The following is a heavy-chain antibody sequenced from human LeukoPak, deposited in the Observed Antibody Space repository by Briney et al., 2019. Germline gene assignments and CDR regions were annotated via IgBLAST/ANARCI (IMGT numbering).Heavy chain of an antibody. CDR2: IYYSGST. D-gene: IGHD2-15*01. CDR1: GGSISSYY. V-gene: IGHV4-59*01. J-gene: IGHJ2*01. Sequence: KTSETLSLTCTVSGGSISSYYWSWIRQPPGKGLEWIGYIYYSGSTNYNPSLKSRVTISVDTSKNQFSLKLSSVTAADTAVYYCARDIPYCSGGSCYRLANWYFDLWGRGTLVTVSS. CDR3: ARDIPYCSGGSCYRLANWYFDL.